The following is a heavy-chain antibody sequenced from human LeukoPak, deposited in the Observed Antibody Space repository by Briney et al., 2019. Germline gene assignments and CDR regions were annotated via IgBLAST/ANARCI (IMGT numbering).Heavy chain of an antibody. V-gene: IGHV1-18*01. D-gene: IGHD3-10*01. Sequence: GASVKASCKASGYTFTSYGISWVRQAPGQGLEWMGWISAYNGNTNYAQKLQGRVTMTTDTSTSTAYMELRSLRSDDTAVYYCARALRMVRDLTPSGYWGQGTLVTVSS. CDR1: GYTFTSYG. CDR3: ARALRMVRDLTPSGY. CDR2: ISAYNGNT. J-gene: IGHJ4*02.